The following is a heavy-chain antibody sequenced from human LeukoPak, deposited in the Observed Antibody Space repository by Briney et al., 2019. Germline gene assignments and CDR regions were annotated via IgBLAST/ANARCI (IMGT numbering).Heavy chain of an antibody. Sequence: PGGSLRLSCAASGFTFSSYGMHWVRQAPGKGLEWVSGISGSGGNIHYVDSVKGRFTISRDNSKNMLYLQMNSLRAEDTAVYYCAKTDRTGALGRFRMRSDAFDIWGQGTMVTVSS. CDR1: GFTFSSYG. CDR2: ISGSGGNI. CDR3: AKTDRTGALGRFRMRSDAFDI. D-gene: IGHD3-3*01. J-gene: IGHJ3*02. V-gene: IGHV3-23*01.